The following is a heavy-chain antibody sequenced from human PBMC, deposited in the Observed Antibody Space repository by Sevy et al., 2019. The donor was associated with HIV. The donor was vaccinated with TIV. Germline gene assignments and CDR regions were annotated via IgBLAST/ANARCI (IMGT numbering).Heavy chain of an antibody. V-gene: IGHV1-18*04. CDR1: GHTLSRHA. CDR3: ARLTASRGHDS. J-gene: IGHJ4*02. D-gene: IGHD2-21*02. CDR2: ISTYNGDT. Sequence: ASVKVSCETFGHTLSRHAISWVRQAPGQGLEWMGWISTYNGDTIYAQIFQGRVTMTTDTSTRTAYMELMSLRSDDTAVYFCARLTASRGHDSWGQGSLVTVSS.